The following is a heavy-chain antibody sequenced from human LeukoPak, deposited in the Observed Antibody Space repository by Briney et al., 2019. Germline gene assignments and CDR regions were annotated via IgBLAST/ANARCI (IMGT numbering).Heavy chain of an antibody. V-gene: IGHV4-59*01. CDR3: ARELLGVSRPLARWYGSVVVAASTDYYYYMDV. D-gene: IGHD2-15*01. Sequence: NPSKTLSLTCTVSGGSISSYYWSWIRQPPGKGLEWIGYIYYSGSTNYNPSLKSRVTISVDTSKNQFSLKLSSVTAADTAVYYCARELLGVSRPLARWYGSVVVAASTDYYYYMDVWGKGTTVTVSS. J-gene: IGHJ6*03. CDR1: GGSISSYY. CDR2: IYYSGST.